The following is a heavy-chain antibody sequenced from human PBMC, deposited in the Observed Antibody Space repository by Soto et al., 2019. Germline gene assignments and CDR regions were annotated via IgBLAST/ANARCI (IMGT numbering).Heavy chain of an antibody. D-gene: IGHD1-26*01. CDR2: INQDGSAK. J-gene: IGHJ4*02. CDR1: GLTFSTYW. V-gene: IGHV3-7*01. Sequence: EVQLVESGGGLVQPGGSLRLSCVTSGLTFSTYWMSWVRQAPGKGLEWGANINQDGSAKYYLDSVKGRFTISRDNAENSLYLQMNGLSAENAAVYYCARDVWSGKASSFDYWGRGNLVTVSS. CDR3: ARDVWSGKASSFDY.